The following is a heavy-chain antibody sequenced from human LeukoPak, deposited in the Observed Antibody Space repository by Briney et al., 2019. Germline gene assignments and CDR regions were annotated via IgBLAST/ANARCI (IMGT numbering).Heavy chain of an antibody. CDR1: GFTFSSYA. Sequence: AGGSLRLSCAASGFTFSSYAMHWVRQAPGKGLEWIGEINHSGNTNYNPSLKSRVTISVDTSQKQFSLRLSSVTAADTAVYYCARGLYLATRGGAAAGFLDYWGQGTLVTVSS. J-gene: IGHJ4*02. V-gene: IGHV4-34*01. CDR3: ARGLYLATRGGAAAGFLDY. CDR2: INHSGNT. D-gene: IGHD6-13*01.